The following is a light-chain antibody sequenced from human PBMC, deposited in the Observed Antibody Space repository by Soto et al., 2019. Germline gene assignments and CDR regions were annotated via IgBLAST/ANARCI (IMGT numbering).Light chain of an antibody. CDR3: QSYDTSNHVV. CDR2: EDN. J-gene: IGLJ3*02. CDR1: SGSIASNF. Sequence: NFMLTQPHSVSKSPGKTVTISCTRSSGSIASNFVQWYQQRPGSAPTTVIYEDNQRPSGVPDRFSGSIDSSSNSASPTVSGLKTDDEADFYCQSYDTSNHVVFGGGTKVTVL. V-gene: IGLV6-57*04.